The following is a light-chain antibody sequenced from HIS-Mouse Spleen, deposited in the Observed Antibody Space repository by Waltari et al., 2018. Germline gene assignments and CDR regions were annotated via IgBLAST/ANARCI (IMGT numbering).Light chain of an antibody. J-gene: IGKJ3*01. Sequence: DIQMTQSPSSVSASVRDRVTITCRARQGISSWLAWYQQKPGKAPKLLVYSASIWQSGVPSRVSGSVSGTDFTHDISGLQTEDFATYYLQHANSSPSFILCTFGPGTKVDIK. V-gene: IGKV1-12*02. CDR2: SAS. CDR1: QGISSW. CDR3: QHANSSPSFILCT.